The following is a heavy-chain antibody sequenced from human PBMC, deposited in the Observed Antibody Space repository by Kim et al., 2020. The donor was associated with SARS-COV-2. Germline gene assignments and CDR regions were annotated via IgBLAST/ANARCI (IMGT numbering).Heavy chain of an antibody. J-gene: IGHJ3*02. Sequence: GGSLRLSCEASGFTLTKYGMHWVRQAPGTGLEWVAFMSYDGSVKYYGETVKGRFXXXRDTSKNTLXLQMDGLRAEXTAVYYCTRGXXSGNDAFGIWGQGXXVTVS. CDR3: TRGXXSGNDAFGI. CDR2: MSYDGSVK. V-gene: IGHV3-30*03. D-gene: IGHD1-26*01. CDR1: GFTLTKYG.